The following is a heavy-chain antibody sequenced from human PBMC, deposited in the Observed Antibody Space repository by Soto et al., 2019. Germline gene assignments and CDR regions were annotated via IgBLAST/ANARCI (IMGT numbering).Heavy chain of an antibody. CDR1: GYTVTSYY. CDR3: ARAGIAYCTSTTCYLYYYVMDV. D-gene: IGHD2-2*01. Sequence: ASVKVSCKASGYTVTSYYMHWVRQVPGEGLEWMGIINPKSGSTTYAEKFQGRVTMTRDTSTNTVYMELTSLTSGDTAVYYCARAGIAYCTSTTCYLYYYVMDVWGQGTTVTV. CDR2: INPKSGST. V-gene: IGHV1-46*01. J-gene: IGHJ6*02.